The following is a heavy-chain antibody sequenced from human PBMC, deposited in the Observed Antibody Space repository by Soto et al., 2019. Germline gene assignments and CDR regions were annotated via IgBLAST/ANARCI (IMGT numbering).Heavy chain of an antibody. J-gene: IGHJ6*02. D-gene: IGHD2-8*01. CDR1: GGSFSGYY. CDR3: ARGHCTNGVCYQDYYGMDV. V-gene: IGHV4-34*01. CDR2: INHSGST. Sequence: QVQLQQWGAGLLKPSETLSLTCAVYGGSFSGYYWSWIRQPPGKGREGMGEINHSGSTNYNPSLKSRVTISVDTSKNQFSLKLSSVTAADTAVYYCARGHCTNGVCYQDYYGMDVWGQGTTVTVSS.